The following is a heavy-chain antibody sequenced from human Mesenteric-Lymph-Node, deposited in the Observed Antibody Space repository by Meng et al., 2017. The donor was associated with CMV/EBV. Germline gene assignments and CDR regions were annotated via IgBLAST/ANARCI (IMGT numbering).Heavy chain of an antibody. V-gene: IGHV3-21*06. J-gene: IGHJ6*02. CDR3: ARGGNWNKKLLWGSLDV. Sequence: GESLKISCATSGFTFSDHYMDWVRQAPGKGLEWVSSISGSSSYVYYADSVKGRLIISRDNAKNSVYLQLDSLRAEDTAVYYCARGGNWNKKLLWGSLDVWGQGTTVTVSS. CDR2: ISGSSSYV. D-gene: IGHD3-16*01. CDR1: GFTFSDHY.